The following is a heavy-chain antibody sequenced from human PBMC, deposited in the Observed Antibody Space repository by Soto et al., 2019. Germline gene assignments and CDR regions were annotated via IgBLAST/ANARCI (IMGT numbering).Heavy chain of an antibody. CDR2: ISGYNGNT. D-gene: IGHD3-22*01. CDR3: ARDREYYYDSSGNYYYHYGLDV. J-gene: IGHJ6*02. Sequence: QVQLVESGAEVKKPGASVKVSCKASGYTFTDYGISWVRQAPGQGLEWMGWISGYNGNTKYAQKFQGRVTMTTDTTTNKAYMELRSLRSDDTAVYYCARDREYYYDSSGNYYYHYGLDVWGQGTTVTVS. CDR1: GYTFTDYG. V-gene: IGHV1-18*04.